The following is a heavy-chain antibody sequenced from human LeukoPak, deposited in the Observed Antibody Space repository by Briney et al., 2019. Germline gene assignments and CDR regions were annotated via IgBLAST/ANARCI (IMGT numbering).Heavy chain of an antibody. CDR1: GGSISSSSYY. V-gene: IGHV4-39*01. D-gene: IGHD2-2*01. CDR2: IYYSGST. J-gene: IGHJ4*02. Sequence: SETLSLTCTVSGGSISSSSYYWGWIRQPPGKGLEWIGSIYYSGSTYYNPSLKSRVTISVDTSKNQFSLKLSSVTAADTAVYYCASIWEYCSSTSCSTPDYWGQGTLVTVSS. CDR3: ASIWEYCSSTSCSTPDY.